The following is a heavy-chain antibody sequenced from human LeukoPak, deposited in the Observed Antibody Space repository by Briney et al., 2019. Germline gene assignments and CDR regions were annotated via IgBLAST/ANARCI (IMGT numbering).Heavy chain of an antibody. CDR2: ISGTGTNT. V-gene: IGHV3-23*01. J-gene: IGHJ3*01. CDR3: ANLGGFSTKPMPATF. Sequence: GGSLRLSCAVSGFTFTDYAMNWVRQAPGKGLEWASGISGTGTNTYYADYVKGRFTISRDNSKNTMYLQMSSLRAEDTAVYYCANLGGFSTKPMPATFWGQGTMVTVSS. CDR1: GFTFTDYA. D-gene: IGHD2-2*01.